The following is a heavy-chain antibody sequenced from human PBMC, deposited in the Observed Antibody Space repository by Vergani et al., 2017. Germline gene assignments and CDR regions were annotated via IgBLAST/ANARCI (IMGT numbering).Heavy chain of an antibody. Sequence: QVQLVESGGGVVQPGRSLRLSCAASGLTFSNYAMHWVRQAPGKGLEWVAVIWSDGSKKYYGDSVRGRFTISRDNSKNTLYLQMDSLRAEDTAVYYCARVTPGYCSSTSCYGGPYYYGMDVWGQGTTVTVSS. CDR1: GLTFSNYA. V-gene: IGHV3-33*01. J-gene: IGHJ6*02. CDR3: ARVTPGYCSSTSCYGGPYYYGMDV. D-gene: IGHD2-2*01. CDR2: IWSDGSKK.